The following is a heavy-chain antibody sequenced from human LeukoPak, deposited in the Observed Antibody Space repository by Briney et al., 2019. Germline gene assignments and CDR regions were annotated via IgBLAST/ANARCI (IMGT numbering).Heavy chain of an antibody. CDR3: ARDGAAARTTDY. V-gene: IGHV3-23*01. CDR1: GFTFSSYA. J-gene: IGHJ4*02. D-gene: IGHD6-13*01. CDR2: ISDSGGSA. Sequence: GGSLRLSCTGFGFTFSSYAVSWVRQAPGKGLEWVSGISDSGGSAYYADSVKGRCTISRDNFKNTLDLQMNSLRAEDTALYYCARDGAAARTTDYWGQGTLVTVSS.